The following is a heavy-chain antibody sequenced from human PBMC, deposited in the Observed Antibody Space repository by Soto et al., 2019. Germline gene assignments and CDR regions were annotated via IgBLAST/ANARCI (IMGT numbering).Heavy chain of an antibody. CDR1: GYTFTSNW. V-gene: IGHV1-46*04. J-gene: IGHJ5*02. CDR3: ARDHSIASSGAWWLDP. D-gene: IGHD6-13*01. CDR2: INPRNRIT. Sequence: VASVKVSCKASGYTFTSNWIHWMRRAPGQGLEWMGVINPRNRITKYAPRLQGRVTMTTDTSTNTLYMDLRSLTSEDTAVYYCARDHSIASSGAWWLDPWGQGTLVTVSS.